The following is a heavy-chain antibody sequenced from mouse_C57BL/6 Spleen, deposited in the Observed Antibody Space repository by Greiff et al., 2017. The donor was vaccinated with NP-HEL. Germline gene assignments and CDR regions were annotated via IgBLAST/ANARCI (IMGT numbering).Heavy chain of an antibody. CDR2: IYPRDGST. D-gene: IGHD1-1*01. CDR3: ARRDYGSSYGYAMYY. CDR1: GYTFTSYD. J-gene: IGHJ4*01. V-gene: IGHV1-85*01. Sequence: VQLQESGPELVKPGASVKLSCKASGYTFTSYDINWVKQRPGQGLEWIGWIYPRDGSTKYNEKFKGKATLTVDTSSSTAYMGLQSLTSEDSAVYFCARRDYGSSYGYAMYYWGQGTSVTVSS.